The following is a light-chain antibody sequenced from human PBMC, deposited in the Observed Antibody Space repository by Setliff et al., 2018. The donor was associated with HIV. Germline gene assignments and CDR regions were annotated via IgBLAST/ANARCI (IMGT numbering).Light chain of an antibody. V-gene: IGLV2-23*01. Sequence: QSVLTQPASVSGSPGQPITISCTGTSGDVGRYNLVSWCQQQPGKPPKLMIYQASKRPSGVSNRFSGSKSGNTASLTISGLQAEDEADYYCCSNTGSNTYVFGTGTKVTVL. CDR1: SGDVGRYNL. CDR2: QAS. CDR3: CSNTGSNTYV. J-gene: IGLJ1*01.